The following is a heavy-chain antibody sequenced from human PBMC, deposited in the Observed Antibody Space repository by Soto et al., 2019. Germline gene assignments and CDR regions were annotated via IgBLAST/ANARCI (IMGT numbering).Heavy chain of an antibody. CDR2: ISSISSYT. V-gene: IGHV3-11*06. D-gene: IGHD5-18*01. J-gene: IGHJ4*02. CDR3: ARYIYGYVDY. Sequence: NPGGYLRLSCAASGFTFSDYYMSWIRQAPGKGPEWVSYISSISSYTNYADSVKGRFTISRDNAKNSLYLQMNSLRAGDTAVYYCARYIYGYVDYWGQGTLFTVSS. CDR1: GFTFSDYY.